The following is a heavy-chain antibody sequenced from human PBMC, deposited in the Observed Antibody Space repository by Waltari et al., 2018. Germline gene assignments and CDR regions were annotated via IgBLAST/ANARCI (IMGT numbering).Heavy chain of an antibody. CDR2: IIPIFGTA. CDR3: ARGLYYYDSSGSPFDY. Sequence: QVQLVQSGAEVKKPGSSVKVSCKASGGTFSSYAISWVRQAPGQGLEWMGGIIPIFGTANYAQRFQGRVTITADESTSTAYMELSSLRSEDTAVYYCARGLYYYDSSGSPFDYWGQGTLVTVSS. J-gene: IGHJ4*02. V-gene: IGHV1-69*01. CDR1: GGTFSSYA. D-gene: IGHD3-22*01.